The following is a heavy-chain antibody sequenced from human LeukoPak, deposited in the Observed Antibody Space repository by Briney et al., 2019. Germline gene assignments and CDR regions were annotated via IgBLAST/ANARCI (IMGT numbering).Heavy chain of an antibody. CDR1: GYTFTSYG. J-gene: IGHJ4*02. CDR3: ARDRGYCSSTSCYGKFDY. Sequence: ASVKVSCKASGYTFTSYGISWVRQAPGQGLEWMGWISAYNGNTNYAQKLRGRVTMTTDTSTSTAYMELRSLRSDDTAVYYCARDRGYCSSTSCYGKFDYWGQGTLVTVSS. D-gene: IGHD2-2*01. V-gene: IGHV1-18*01. CDR2: ISAYNGNT.